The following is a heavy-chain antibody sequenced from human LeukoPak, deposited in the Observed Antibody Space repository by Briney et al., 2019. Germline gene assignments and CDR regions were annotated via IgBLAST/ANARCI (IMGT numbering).Heavy chain of an antibody. V-gene: IGHV5-51*01. Sequence: GESLKISCKGSGYSFTFYWIGWVRQMPGKGLEWMGIIYPGDSDTRYSPSFQGQVTISADKSTSTAYLQWNTLKASDTAMYYCARQDGSGTYYFDYWGQGTLVTVSS. J-gene: IGHJ4*02. CDR1: GYSFTFYW. CDR3: ARQDGSGTYYFDY. D-gene: IGHD3-10*01. CDR2: IYPGDSDT.